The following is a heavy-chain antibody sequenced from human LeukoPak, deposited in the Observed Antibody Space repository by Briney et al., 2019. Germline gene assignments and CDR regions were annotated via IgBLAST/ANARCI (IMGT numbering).Heavy chain of an antibody. Sequence: GGSLRLSCAASGFTFSSYSMNWVRQAPGKGLEWVSSISSSSSYIYYADSVKGRFTISRDNAKNSLYLQMNSLRAEDTTVYYCARDRRTIVRFDYWGQGTLVTVSS. V-gene: IGHV3-21*01. CDR1: GFTFSSYS. CDR2: ISSSSSYI. D-gene: IGHD2/OR15-2a*01. CDR3: ARDRRTIVRFDY. J-gene: IGHJ4*02.